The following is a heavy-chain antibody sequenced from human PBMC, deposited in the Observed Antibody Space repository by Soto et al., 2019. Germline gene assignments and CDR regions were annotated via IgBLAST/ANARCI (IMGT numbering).Heavy chain of an antibody. V-gene: IGHV4-4*07. CDR1: GGVISGYY. Sequence: SETLSLTCTVSGGVISGYYWTWVRQPAGKGLEWIGRIYSSGGTKYNPSLKSRVDMSLDMSKTQFSLRLSSVTAADTAVYYCARGQRFSDSFDPWGQGTLVTVSS. CDR2: IYSSGGT. CDR3: ARGQRFSDSFDP. J-gene: IGHJ5*02. D-gene: IGHD3-3*01.